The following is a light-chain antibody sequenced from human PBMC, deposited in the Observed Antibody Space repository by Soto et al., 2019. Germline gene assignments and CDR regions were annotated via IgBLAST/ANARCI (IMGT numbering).Light chain of an antibody. Sequence: SALTQPASVSGSPGQSITISCSGTSSDVGSYNYVSWYQQHPDRAPKLIIYDVSNRPSGVSNRFSGSKSGNTASLTISGLQAEDEADYYCSSYTSSSTLLFGGGTKLTVL. CDR2: DVS. V-gene: IGLV2-14*01. CDR3: SSYTSSSTLL. CDR1: SSDVGSYNY. J-gene: IGLJ2*01.